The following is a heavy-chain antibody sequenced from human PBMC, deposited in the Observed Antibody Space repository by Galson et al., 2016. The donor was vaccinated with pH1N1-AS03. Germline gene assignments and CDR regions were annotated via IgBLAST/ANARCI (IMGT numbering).Heavy chain of an antibody. CDR1: GFTFGDYY. D-gene: IGHD3-9*01. V-gene: IGHV3-11*01. CDR3: ARGWYDIWTGYLVDPCDY. CDR2: ITSSGGSGSTI. J-gene: IGHJ4*02. Sequence: SLRLSCAASGFTFGDYYMSWIRQAPGKGLEWISCITSSGGSGSTIYYADSVKGQFTISRDNAKTSLYLQMNSLRADDTAVYFCARGWYDIWTGYLVDPCDYWGQGALVTVSS.